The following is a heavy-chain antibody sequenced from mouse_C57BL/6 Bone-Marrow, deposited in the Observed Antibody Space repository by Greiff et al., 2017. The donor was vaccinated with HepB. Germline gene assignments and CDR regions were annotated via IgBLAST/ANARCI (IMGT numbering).Heavy chain of an antibody. D-gene: IGHD3-1*01. CDR2: ISYDGSN. CDR3: ARVWAFAY. V-gene: IGHV3-6*01. CDR1: GYSITSGYY. Sequence: EVQRVESGPGLVKPSQSLSLTCSVTGYSITSGYYWNWIRQFPGNKLEWMGYISYDGSNNYNPSLKNRISITRDTSKNQFFLKLNSVTTEDTATYYCARVWAFAYWGQGTLVTVSA. J-gene: IGHJ3*01.